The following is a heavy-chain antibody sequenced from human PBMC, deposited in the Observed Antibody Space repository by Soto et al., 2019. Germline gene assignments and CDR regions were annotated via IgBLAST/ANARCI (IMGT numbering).Heavy chain of an antibody. CDR1: GGTFSSYT. J-gene: IGHJ6*03. V-gene: IGHV1-69*08. CDR2: IIPILGIA. CDR3: ARDFEQLVRPGYYYYMDV. Sequence: QVQLVQSGAEVKKPGSSVKVSCKASGGTFSSYTISWVRQAPGQGLEWMGRIIPILGIANYAQKFQGRVTITADKSTSTAYMELSSLRSEDTAVYYWARDFEQLVRPGYYYYMDVWGKGTTVTVSS. D-gene: IGHD6-13*01.